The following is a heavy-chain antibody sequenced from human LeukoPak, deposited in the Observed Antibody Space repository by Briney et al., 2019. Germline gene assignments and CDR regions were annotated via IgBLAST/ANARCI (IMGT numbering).Heavy chain of an antibody. CDR1: GYTFTSYG. D-gene: IGHD2-2*01. V-gene: IGHV1-18*01. CDR3: ARARYCSSTSCYHLGSNWFDP. Sequence: VKVSCKASGYTFTSYGISWVRQAPGQGLEWMGWISAYNGNTNYAQRLQGRVTMTTDTSTSTAYMELRSLRSDDTAVYYCARARYCSSTSCYHLGSNWFDPWGQGTLVTVSS. CDR2: ISAYNGNT. J-gene: IGHJ5*02.